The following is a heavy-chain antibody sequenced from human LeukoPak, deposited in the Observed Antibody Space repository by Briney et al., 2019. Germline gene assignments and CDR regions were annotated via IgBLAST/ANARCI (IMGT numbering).Heavy chain of an antibody. Sequence: GRSLRLSCATSGFTFSSYGFHWVRQAPGKGLEWVALIWYDGSNKYYADSVKGRFTISRDSSKNTLYPQMNSLRAEDTAVYYCARGVSGGYYYEFDDWGQGTLVTVSS. D-gene: IGHD3-22*01. J-gene: IGHJ4*02. V-gene: IGHV3-33*08. CDR1: GFTFSSYG. CDR3: ARGVSGGYYYEFDD. CDR2: IWYDGSNK.